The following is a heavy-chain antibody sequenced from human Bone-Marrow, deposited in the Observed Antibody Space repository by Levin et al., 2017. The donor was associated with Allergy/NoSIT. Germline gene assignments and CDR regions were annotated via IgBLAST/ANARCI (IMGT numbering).Heavy chain of an antibody. Sequence: GGSLRLSCAASGFTLSDYYMSWNRQAPGKGLEWVSYISSRGTTMYLADSVKGRFTISRDNAKNSLSMQMSSLGADDTAVYYCARDMNNAKYNYGMDVWGQGTTVTVSS. J-gene: IGHJ6*02. CDR3: ARDMNNAKYNYGMDV. D-gene: IGHD1/OR15-1a*01. CDR2: ISSRGTTM. CDR1: GFTLSDYY. V-gene: IGHV3-11*01.